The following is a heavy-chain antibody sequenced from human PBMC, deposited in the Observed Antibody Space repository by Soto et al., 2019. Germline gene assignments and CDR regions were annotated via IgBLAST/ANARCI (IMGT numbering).Heavy chain of an antibody. CDR3: ATGRISRGLDV. Sequence: PSETLSLTCIVSGGTISSYYWSWIRQPPGKGLEWIGYIYSRGTTSYNPSLKSRATILVDTSKNQFSLRLTSVTATDTAVYYCATGRISRGLDVWGQGTKDTVSS. CDR2: IYSRGTT. J-gene: IGHJ6*02. CDR1: GGTISSYY. V-gene: IGHV4-59*12.